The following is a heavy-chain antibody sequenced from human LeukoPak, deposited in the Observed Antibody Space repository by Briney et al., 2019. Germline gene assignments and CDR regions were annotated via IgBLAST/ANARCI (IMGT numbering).Heavy chain of an antibody. D-gene: IGHD3-22*01. V-gene: IGHV3-7*01. CDR3: ARDEPLVPLPHYYDSSGYVS. CDR2: INLDGSER. CDR1: GFTFSGHS. Sequence: GGSLRLSCAASGFTFSGHSMTWVRQAPGKGLEWVANINLDGSERFYVDFVKGRFTISRDNADNSMYLQMNSLRAEDTAVYYCARDEPLVPLPHYYDSSGYVSWGQGTLVTVSS. J-gene: IGHJ5*02.